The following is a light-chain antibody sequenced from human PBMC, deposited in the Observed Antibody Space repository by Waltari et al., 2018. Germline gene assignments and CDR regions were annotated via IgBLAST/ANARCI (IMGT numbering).Light chain of an antibody. J-gene: IGLJ2*01. Sequence: QSGLTQPAPVSGSPGQSITISCTGTCSDIGYYNFFSWYQQHPGKAPKLVIFDVSRWPSGVSHRFSGSKSGNTASLTISGLQAEDEAAYYCASYTSANTVLFGGGTKVTVL. V-gene: IGLV2-14*03. CDR1: CSDIGYYNF. CDR2: DVS. CDR3: ASYTSANTVL.